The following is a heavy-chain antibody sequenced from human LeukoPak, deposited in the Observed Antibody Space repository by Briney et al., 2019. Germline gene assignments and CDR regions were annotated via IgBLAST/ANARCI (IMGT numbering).Heavy chain of an antibody. CDR3: ARVGSRGDWLDY. V-gene: IGHV3-48*01. CDR1: GFTFSTYN. Sequence: GGSLRLSFAASGFTFSTYNMLWVRQTPGKGLEWLFYINSGGSAVHYADSVKDRFTFSRDNAKSSLYLQVNSLRVEDTGIYYCARVGSRGDWLDYWGQGTRVTVSS. CDR2: INSGGSAV. J-gene: IGHJ4*02. D-gene: IGHD2-21*02.